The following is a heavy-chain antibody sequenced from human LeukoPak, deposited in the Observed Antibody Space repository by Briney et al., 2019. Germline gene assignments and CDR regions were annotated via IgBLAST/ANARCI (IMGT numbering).Heavy chain of an antibody. V-gene: IGHV4-39*01. CDR3: ARGKGYSYGIDY. D-gene: IGHD5-18*01. CDR2: IYDSGST. CDR1: GGSIRSSYYY. Sequence: SETLSLTCTVSGGSIRSSYYYWGWIRQPPGKGLEWIGSIYDSGSTYYNPSLKSRVTISVDTSKNQFSLKLNSVTAADTAVYYCARGKGYSYGIDYWGQGTLVTVSS. J-gene: IGHJ4*02.